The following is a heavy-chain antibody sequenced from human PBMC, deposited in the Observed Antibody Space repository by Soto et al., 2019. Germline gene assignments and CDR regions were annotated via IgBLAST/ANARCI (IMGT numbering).Heavy chain of an antibody. J-gene: IGHJ4*02. CDR3: AKGAWLDY. V-gene: IGHV3-23*01. CDR1: GFTFATFD. Sequence: EVQLLESGGGLVQPGASLSLSCAASGFTFATFDMSWARQAPGKGLEWVSVVRGRDGSTSYADSLKGRFTISKDSSKNTLDLQMNSRRAEDTALYYCAKGAWLDYWGQGTLVTVSS. D-gene: IGHD5-12*01. CDR2: VRGRDGST.